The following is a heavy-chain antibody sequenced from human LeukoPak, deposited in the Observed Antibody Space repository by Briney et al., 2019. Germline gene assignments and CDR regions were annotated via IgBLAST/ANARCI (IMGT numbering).Heavy chain of an antibody. V-gene: IGHV3-30-3*01. Sequence: GGSLRLSCAASGFTCSSYAMHWVRQAPGKGLERVAVISYDGSNKYYADSVKGRFTISRDNSKNTLYLQMNSLRAEDTAVYYCARDPSHCLDYWGQGTLVTVSS. CDR3: ARDPSHCLDY. D-gene: IGHD2-2*01. CDR2: ISYDGSNK. J-gene: IGHJ4*02. CDR1: GFTCSSYA.